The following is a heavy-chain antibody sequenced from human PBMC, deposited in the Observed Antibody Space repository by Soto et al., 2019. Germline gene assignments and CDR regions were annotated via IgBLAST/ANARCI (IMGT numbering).Heavy chain of an antibody. CDR3: ARDLWGSWTVDY. CDR1: GYTFQNYH. CDR2: IHPSGETT. V-gene: IGHV1-46*02. D-gene: IGHD3-16*01. J-gene: IGHJ4*02. Sequence: ASVKVSCKASGYTFQNYHMHRVRQAPGQGLEWMGIIHPSGETTTYAQRFQGRLAMTRDTSMRTAYMELSSLTSEDTAVYYCARDLWGSWTVDYWGQGTLVTVSS.